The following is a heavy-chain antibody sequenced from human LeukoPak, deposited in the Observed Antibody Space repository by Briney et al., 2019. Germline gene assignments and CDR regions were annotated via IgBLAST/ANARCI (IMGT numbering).Heavy chain of an antibody. CDR2: INPNSAGT. CDR1: GYTFTGYY. D-gene: IGHD1-26*01. CDR3: ARSAVGNWFDP. V-gene: IGHV1-2*02. Sequence: GASVKVSCKASGYTFTGYYMHWVRQAPGQGLEWMGWINPNSAGTNYAQKFQGRVTMTRDTSTSTAYMELRSLRSDDTAVYYCARSAVGNWFDPWGQGTLVTVSS. J-gene: IGHJ5*02.